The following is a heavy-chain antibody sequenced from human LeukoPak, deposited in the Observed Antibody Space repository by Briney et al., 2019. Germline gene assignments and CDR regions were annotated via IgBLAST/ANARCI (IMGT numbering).Heavy chain of an antibody. D-gene: IGHD3-3*01. CDR3: TRDFDFSSAI. CDR1: GFTFSSYW. CDR2: ISPDGSTT. V-gene: IGHV3-74*01. Sequence: GGSLRLSCAASGFTFSSYWMHWVRQAPGKGLVWVSRISPDGSTTGHADSVKGRFTTSRDNAKNTLFLQMNSLRAEDTAVYYCTRDFDFSSAIWGQGTLDTVSS. J-gene: IGHJ4*02.